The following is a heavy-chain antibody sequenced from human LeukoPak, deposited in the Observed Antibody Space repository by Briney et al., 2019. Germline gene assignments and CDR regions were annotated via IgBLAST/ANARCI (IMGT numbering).Heavy chain of an antibody. CDR1: GGSISSANHF. V-gene: IGHV4-30-4*08. CDR3: AREVITPGDSDGFDL. D-gene: IGHD2-2*01. Sequence: SETLSLTCTVSGGSISSANHFWRWVRQSPGEGLEWIGHIHYDGRAHYNPSLKSRVSMSLDMSKNQFSLSLSSVTAADTAIYYCAREVITPGDSDGFDLWGQGTMVSVSS. CDR2: IHYDGRA. J-gene: IGHJ3*01.